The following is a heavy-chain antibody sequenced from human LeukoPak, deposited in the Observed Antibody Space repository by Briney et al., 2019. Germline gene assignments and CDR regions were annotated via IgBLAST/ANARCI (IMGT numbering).Heavy chain of an antibody. V-gene: IGHV1-2*02. Sequence: GASVKVSCKASGYTFTGCYMHWVRQAPGQGLEWMGWINPNSGGTNYAQKFQGRVTMTRDTSISTAYMELSRLRSDDTAVYYCARDRGLDIAAAGKFRHYYYYMDVWGKGTTVTVSS. D-gene: IGHD6-13*01. CDR1: GYTFTGCY. CDR2: INPNSGGT. CDR3: ARDRGLDIAAAGKFRHYYYYMDV. J-gene: IGHJ6*03.